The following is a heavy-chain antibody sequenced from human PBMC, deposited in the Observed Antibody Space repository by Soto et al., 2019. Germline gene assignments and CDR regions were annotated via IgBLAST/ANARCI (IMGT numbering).Heavy chain of an antibody. D-gene: IGHD3-10*01. CDR1: GFTFSSYW. V-gene: IGHV3-74*01. CDR2: INSDGSST. J-gene: IGHJ4*02. Sequence: EVQLVESGGGLVQPGGSLRLSCAASGFTFSSYWMHWVRQAPGKGLVWVSRINSDGSSTSYADSVKGRFTISRDNAKNTLYLQMNSLGAEDTAVYYCARVGLSYAPFDYWGQGTLDTVSS. CDR3: ARVGLSYAPFDY.